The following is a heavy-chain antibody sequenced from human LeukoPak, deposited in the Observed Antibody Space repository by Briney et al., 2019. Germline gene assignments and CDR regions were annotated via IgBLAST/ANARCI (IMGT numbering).Heavy chain of an antibody. CDR3: ARRARGALRSAFDI. Sequence: KTSETLSLTCTVSGGSISSSSYYWGWIRQPPGKGLEWIGSIYYSGSTYYNPSLKSRVTISVDTSKNQFSLKLSSVTAADTAVYYCARRARGALRSAFDIWGQGTMVTVSS. J-gene: IGHJ3*02. CDR1: GGSISSSSYY. CDR2: IYYSGST. V-gene: IGHV4-39*01. D-gene: IGHD3-10*01.